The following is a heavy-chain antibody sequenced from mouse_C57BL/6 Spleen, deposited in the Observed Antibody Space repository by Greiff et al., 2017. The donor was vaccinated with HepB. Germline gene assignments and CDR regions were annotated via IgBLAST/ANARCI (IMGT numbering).Heavy chain of an antibody. CDR1: GYAFSSYW. J-gene: IGHJ2*01. Sequence: VQGVESGAELVKPGASVKISCKASGYAFSSYWMHWVKQRPGKGLEWIRQIYPGDGDTNYNGKFKGKATLTADKSSSTAYMQLSSLTSEDSAVYCCGREGGVYFDYWGQGTTLTVSS. CDR2: IYPGDGDT. V-gene: IGHV1-80*01. CDR3: GREGGVYFDY.